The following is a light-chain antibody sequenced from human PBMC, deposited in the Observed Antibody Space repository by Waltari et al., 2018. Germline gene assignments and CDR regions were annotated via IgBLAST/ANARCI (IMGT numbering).Light chain of an antibody. J-gene: IGLJ2*01. CDR1: SSDVGGYHY. V-gene: IGLV2-14*03. CDR2: DVS. Sequence: QSALTQPASVSGSPGQSITISCTVTSSDVGGYHYASWYQQHPGKAPKLMIYDVSKRPSGVSNRFSGSKSGNTASLTISGLQAEDEADYYCSSYTSSGTLRVFGGGTKLTVL. CDR3: SSYTSSGTLRV.